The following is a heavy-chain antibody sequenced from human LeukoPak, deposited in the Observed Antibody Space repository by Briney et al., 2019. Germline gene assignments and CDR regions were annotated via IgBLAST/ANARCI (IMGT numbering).Heavy chain of an antibody. CDR3: ARARYVNSFYAFDI. V-gene: IGHV4-59*01. J-gene: IGHJ3*02. D-gene: IGHD3-9*01. CDR2: LSKSGNT. Sequence: SETLSLTCTVSGGSLSSYYWSCIRLPPGKGLEWIGYLSKSGNTNYSPSLKSRVTIFGDTSKNQFFLKLSSVTAADTAVYYCARARYVNSFYAFDIWGQGTLVTVSS. CDR1: GGSLSSYY.